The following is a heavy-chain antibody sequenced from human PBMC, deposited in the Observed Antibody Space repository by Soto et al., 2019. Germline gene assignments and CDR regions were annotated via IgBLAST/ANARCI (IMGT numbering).Heavy chain of an antibody. J-gene: IGHJ5*02. V-gene: IGHV4-61*01. D-gene: IGHD2-2*01. Sequence: SSETLSLTCTVSGGSVSSGSYYWSWIRQPPGKGLEWIGYIYYSGSTNYNPSLKSRVTISVDTSKNQFSLKLSSVTAADTAVYYCARGVVPAAAISPHNWFDPWGQGTLVTVSS. CDR3: ARGVVPAAAISPHNWFDP. CDR2: IYYSGST. CDR1: GGSVSSGSYY.